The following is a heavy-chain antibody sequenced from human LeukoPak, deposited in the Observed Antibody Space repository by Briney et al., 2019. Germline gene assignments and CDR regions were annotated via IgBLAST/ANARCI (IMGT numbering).Heavy chain of an antibody. CDR1: GFTFDDYG. J-gene: IGHJ5*02. CDR3: AREVSAAGTVAWFDP. V-gene: IGHV3-20*04. Sequence: PGGYLRLSCAASGFTFDDYGMSWVRPAPGKGLEWVSGINWNGGSTGYADSVKGRFTISRDNAKNSLYLQMNSLRAEDTALYYCAREVSAAGTVAWFDPWGQGTLVTVSS. D-gene: IGHD6-13*01. CDR2: INWNGGST.